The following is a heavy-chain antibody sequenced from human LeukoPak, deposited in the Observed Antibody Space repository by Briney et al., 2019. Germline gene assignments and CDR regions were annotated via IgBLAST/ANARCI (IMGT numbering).Heavy chain of an antibody. CDR3: ARGNGYYYYYYYMDV. J-gene: IGHJ6*03. CDR1: GGSFSGYY. V-gene: IGHV4-34*01. Sequence: SETLSLTCAVCGGSFSGYYWSWIRQPPGKGLEWIGEINHSGSTNYNPSLKSRVTISVDTSKNQSSLKLSSVTAADTAVYYCARGNGYYYYYYYMDVWGKGTTVTVSS. D-gene: IGHD5-24*01. CDR2: INHSGST.